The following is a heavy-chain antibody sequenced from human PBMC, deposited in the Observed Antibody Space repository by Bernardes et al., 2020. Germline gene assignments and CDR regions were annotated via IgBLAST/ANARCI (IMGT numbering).Heavy chain of an antibody. CDR3: TTDQGY. Sequence: GGSLRLSCAASGFTFSNAWMSWVRQAPGKGLEWVGCIKSKTDGGTTDYAAPVKGRFTISRDDSKNTLYLQMNSLKTEETAVYYCTTDQGYWGQGTLVTVSS. J-gene: IGHJ4*02. CDR2: IKSKTDGGTT. V-gene: IGHV3-15*01. CDR1: GFTFSNAW.